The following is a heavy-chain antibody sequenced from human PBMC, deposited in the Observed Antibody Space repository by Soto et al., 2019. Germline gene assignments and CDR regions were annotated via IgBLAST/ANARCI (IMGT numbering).Heavy chain of an antibody. CDR1: GYSFISYW. Sequence: GESLKISCKTSGYSFISYWVAWVRQLPAKGLEWMGTFYPGDSTSTYSPSFQGQVTISVDKSISTAYLQLSSLKASDTAMYYCARIIGYCRNNDCSWTFDIWGQGTMVTVSS. D-gene: IGHD2-15*01. V-gene: IGHV5-51*01. CDR3: ARIIGYCRNNDCSWTFDI. J-gene: IGHJ3*02. CDR2: FYPGDSTS.